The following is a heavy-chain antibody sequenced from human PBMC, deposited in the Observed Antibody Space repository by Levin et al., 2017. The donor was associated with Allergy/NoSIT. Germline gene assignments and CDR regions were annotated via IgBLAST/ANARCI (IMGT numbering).Heavy chain of an antibody. D-gene: IGHD3-10*01. Sequence: GSLRPSCSVSGGSISSSSYYWGWIRQPPGKGLEWIGNVSHRGRSHYNPSLRSRVTMSVDTSKNHFSLVLTSVTAADTALYYCAMPRGLDAFDIWGQGTLVSVSS. CDR3: AMPRGLDAFDI. CDR2: VSHRGRS. CDR1: GGSISSSSYY. J-gene: IGHJ3*02. V-gene: IGHV4-39*02.